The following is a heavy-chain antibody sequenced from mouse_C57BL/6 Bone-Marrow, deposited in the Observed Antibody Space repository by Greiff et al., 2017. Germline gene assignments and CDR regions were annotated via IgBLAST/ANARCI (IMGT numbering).Heavy chain of an antibody. V-gene: IGHV5-6*01. Sequence: EVQGVESGGDLVKPGGSLKLSCAASGFTFSSYGMSWVRQTPDKRLEWVATISSGGSYTYYPDSVKGRFTISIDNAKNTLYLQISSLTSEDTAMYYCARHTLYYFYYWCRGNTLTVSS. CDR3: ARHTLYYFYY. CDR1: GFTFSSYG. J-gene: IGHJ2*01. CDR2: ISSGGSYT.